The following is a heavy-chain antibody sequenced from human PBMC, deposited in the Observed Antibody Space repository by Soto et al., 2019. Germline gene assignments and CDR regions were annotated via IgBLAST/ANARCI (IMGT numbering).Heavy chain of an antibody. CDR2: ISAYNGNT. CDR1: GYTFTSYG. Sequence: ASVKVSCKASGYTFTSYGISWVRQAPGQGLEWMGWISAYNGNTNYAQKLQGRVTMTTDTSTSTAYMELRSLRSDDTAVYYCASAVGNYYDSSGFRTMYGMDVWGQGTTVTVSS. D-gene: IGHD3-22*01. V-gene: IGHV1-18*04. J-gene: IGHJ6*02. CDR3: ASAVGNYYDSSGFRTMYGMDV.